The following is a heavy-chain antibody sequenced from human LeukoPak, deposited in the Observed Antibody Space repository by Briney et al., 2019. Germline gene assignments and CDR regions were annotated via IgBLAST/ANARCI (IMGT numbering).Heavy chain of an antibody. CDR2: IYYSGST. V-gene: IGHV4-39*01. Sequence: SETLSLTCTVSGGSISSSSYYWGWIRQPPGKGLEWIGSIYYSGSTYYNPSLKSRVTISVDTSMNQFSLKLSSVTAADTAVYYCARREVTYYYGSGSDGYFDYWGQGTLVTVSS. CDR3: ARREVTYYYGSGSDGYFDY. D-gene: IGHD3-10*01. J-gene: IGHJ4*02. CDR1: GGSISSSSYY.